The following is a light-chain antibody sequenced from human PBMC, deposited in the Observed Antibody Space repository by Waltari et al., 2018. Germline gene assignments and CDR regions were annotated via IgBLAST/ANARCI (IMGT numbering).Light chain of an antibody. J-gene: IGKJ1*01. CDR2: KAS. V-gene: IGKV1-5*03. Sequence: DVQLTQSPSPLSSSVGDRVTITCRASQSISNSLAWYQQKPGKAPKLLIYKASSLESGVPSRFSGSGSGTEFTLTISSLQPDDFATYYCQQYNNYRTFGQGTKVEIK. CDR3: QQYNNYRT. CDR1: QSISNS.